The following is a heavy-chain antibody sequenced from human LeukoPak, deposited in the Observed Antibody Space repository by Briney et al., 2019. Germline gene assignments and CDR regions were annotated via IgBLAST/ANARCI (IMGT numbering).Heavy chain of an antibody. CDR2: ISYDGSNK. CDR1: GFTFSSYA. CDR3: ARTGYSSGWYNYYYYMDV. J-gene: IGHJ6*03. V-gene: IGHV3-30*01. D-gene: IGHD6-19*01. Sequence: PGGSLRLSCAASGFTFSSYAMHWVRQAPGKGLEWVAVISYDGSNKYYADSVKGRFTISRDKSKNTLYLQMNSLRAEDTAVYYCARTGYSSGWYNYYYYMDVWGKGTTVTVSS.